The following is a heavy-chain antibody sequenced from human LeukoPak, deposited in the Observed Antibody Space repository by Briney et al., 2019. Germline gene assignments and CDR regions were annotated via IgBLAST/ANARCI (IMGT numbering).Heavy chain of an antibody. CDR3: ASGSRSDYYYGMDV. CDR2: IYHRGST. CDR1: GGSISSSNW. V-gene: IGHV4-4*02. J-gene: IGHJ6*04. Sequence: SETLSLTCAVSGGSISSSNWWSWVRQPPGKGLEWIGEIYHRGSTNYNPSLKSRVTISVDKSKNQFSPKLSSVTAADTAVYYCASGSRSDYYYGMDVWGKGTTVTVSS. D-gene: IGHD6-19*01.